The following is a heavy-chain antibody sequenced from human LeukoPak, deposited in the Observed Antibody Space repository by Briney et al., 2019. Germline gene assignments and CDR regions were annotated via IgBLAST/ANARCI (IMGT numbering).Heavy chain of an antibody. CDR1: GFTFDDYA. CDR3: TKSYESGSYYRGFDY. J-gene: IGHJ4*02. V-gene: IGHV3-43*02. Sequence: PGGSLRLSCAASGFTFDDYAMHWVRQAPGKGLEWVSLISGDGGSTKYADSVKGRFTISRDNSKNSLYLQMNSLRTKDTALYYCTKSYESGSYYRGFDYWGQGTLVTVSS. CDR2: ISGDGGST. D-gene: IGHD3-10*01.